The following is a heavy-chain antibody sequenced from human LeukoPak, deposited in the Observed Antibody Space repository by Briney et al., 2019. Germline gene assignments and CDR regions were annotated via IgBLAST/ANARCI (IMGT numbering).Heavy chain of an antibody. CDR3: ARALPNTDNYNWAFDI. V-gene: IGHV4-4*07. CDR2: IHTSGST. Sequence: SETLSLICTVSGGSISTFYWNWIRQPAGKGLEWIGRIHTSGSTKYNPSLKSRVTISVDKSNNQFSLKLNSVTAADAAMYYCARALPNTDNYNWAFDIWGQGTMVTVSS. CDR1: GGSISTFY. D-gene: IGHD5-24*01. J-gene: IGHJ3*02.